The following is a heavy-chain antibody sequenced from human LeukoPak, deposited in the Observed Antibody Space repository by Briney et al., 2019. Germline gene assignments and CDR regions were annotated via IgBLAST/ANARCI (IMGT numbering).Heavy chain of an antibody. J-gene: IGHJ4*02. CDR1: GYTFTCYY. V-gene: IGHV1-2*02. D-gene: IGHD6-6*01. Sequence: GASVKVSCKASGYTFTCYYMHWVRQAPGQGLEWMGWINPNSGGTNYAQKFQGRVTMTRDTSISTAYMELSRLRSDDTAVYYCARDFLFEYSSSPGDYWGQGTLVTVSS. CDR2: INPNSGGT. CDR3: ARDFLFEYSSSPGDY.